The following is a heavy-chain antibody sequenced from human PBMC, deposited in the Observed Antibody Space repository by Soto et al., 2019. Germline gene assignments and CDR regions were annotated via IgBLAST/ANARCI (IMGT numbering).Heavy chain of an antibody. CDR3: PRDFDY. CDR1: GFTFSSYA. J-gene: IGHJ4*02. V-gene: IGHV3-30-3*01. Sequence: QVQLVESGGGVVQPGRSLRLSCAASGFTFSSYAMHWVRQAPGKGLEWVAVISYDGSNKYYADSVKGRFTIPRDNSKNTLYLQMNSLRAEDTAVYYCPRDFDYWGQGTLVTLSS. CDR2: ISYDGSNK.